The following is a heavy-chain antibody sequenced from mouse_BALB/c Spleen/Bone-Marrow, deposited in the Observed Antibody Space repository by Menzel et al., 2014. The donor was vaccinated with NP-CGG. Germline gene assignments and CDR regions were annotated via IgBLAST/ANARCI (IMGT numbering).Heavy chain of an antibody. CDR2: INVNGDTT. Sequence: EVKLVESGGGLVQPGGSLKLSCAASGFTFXSYGMSWVRQTPDKRLEMIATINVNGDTTYHPDSVKGRFTSSRDNVKNTLYLQMSSLKSEDTAMYYCARGYDYSSWFAYWGQGTLVTVSA. CDR1: GFTFXSYG. D-gene: IGHD2-4*01. V-gene: IGHV5-6-3*01. CDR3: ARGYDYSSWFAY. J-gene: IGHJ3*01.